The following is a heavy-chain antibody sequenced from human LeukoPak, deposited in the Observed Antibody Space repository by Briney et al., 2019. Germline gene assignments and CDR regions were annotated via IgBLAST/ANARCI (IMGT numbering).Heavy chain of an antibody. CDR1: GLSFSTYA. CDR2: ISGSGGST. D-gene: IGHD2/OR15-2a*01. V-gene: IGHV3-23*01. Sequence: PGGSLRLSCAASGLSFSTYAMTWVRQAPGKGLEWVSAISGSGGSTYYAGSVRGRFTISRDNSKNTLYVQMNSLRAEDTAVYYCAKGLGLSYWYFDLWGRGTLVTVSS. J-gene: IGHJ2*01. CDR3: AKGLGLSYWYFDL.